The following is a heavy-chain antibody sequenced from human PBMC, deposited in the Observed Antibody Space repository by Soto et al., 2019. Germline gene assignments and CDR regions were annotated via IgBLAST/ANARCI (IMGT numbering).Heavy chain of an antibody. Sequence: GAYLKISCKGSGYTFTDYWIGWVRQLPGKGLERMGIIYPADSDTRYSPSFQGHVTITVDKFTSSAYLQWNTRKASETAMYYCSRHISNVRYVYYAMDAWGQGSTGTGS. D-gene: IGHD4-4*01. CDR1: GYTFTDYW. J-gene: IGHJ6*02. V-gene: IGHV5-51*01. CDR2: IYPADSDT. CDR3: SRHISNVRYVYYAMDA.